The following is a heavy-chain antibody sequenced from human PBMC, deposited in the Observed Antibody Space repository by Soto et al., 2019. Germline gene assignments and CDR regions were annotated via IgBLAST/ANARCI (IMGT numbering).Heavy chain of an antibody. CDR3: TRGFRSLGY. Sequence: PGGSLRLSCTASGFTFGDYAMCWFRQAPGKGLEWVGFIRSKAYGGTTEYAASVKGRFTISRDDSKSIAYLQMNSLKTEDTAVYYCTRGFRSLGYWGQGTLVTVSS. D-gene: IGHD3-16*02. CDR2: IRSKAYGGTT. CDR1: GFTFGDYA. V-gene: IGHV3-49*03. J-gene: IGHJ4*02.